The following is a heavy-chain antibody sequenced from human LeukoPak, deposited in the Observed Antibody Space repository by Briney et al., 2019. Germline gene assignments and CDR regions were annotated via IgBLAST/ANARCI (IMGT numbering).Heavy chain of an antibody. Sequence: GGSLRLSCAASGFTFSSYSMNWVRQAPGKGLGWVPSIIVISSYIYYADSVKGRFTISRDNAKNSLYLQMNSLRAEDTAVYYCARAEPITMVRGVITQENFDYWGQGTLVTVSS. D-gene: IGHD3-10*01. CDR3: ARAEPITMVRGVITQENFDY. CDR2: IIVISSYI. CDR1: GFTFSSYS. J-gene: IGHJ4*02. V-gene: IGHV3-21*01.